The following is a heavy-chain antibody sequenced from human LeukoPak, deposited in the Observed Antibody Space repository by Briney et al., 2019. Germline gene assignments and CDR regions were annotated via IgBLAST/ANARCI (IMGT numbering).Heavy chain of an antibody. CDR1: GFTFSNYA. Sequence: GGSLRLSCAASGFTFSNYAMNWVRQAPAKGLEWVSAISGSGGSTSYADSVKGRFTISRDNSKNILYLQVNSLRAEDTAVYYCAKGAMVVVVAPTEFDHWGRGALVTVSS. CDR2: ISGSGGST. D-gene: IGHD2-15*01. CDR3: AKGAMVVVVAPTEFDH. J-gene: IGHJ4*02. V-gene: IGHV3-23*01.